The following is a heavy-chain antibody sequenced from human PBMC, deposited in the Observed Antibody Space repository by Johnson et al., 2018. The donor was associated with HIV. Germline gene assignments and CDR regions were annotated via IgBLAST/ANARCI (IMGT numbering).Heavy chain of an antibody. CDR2: ISWNSGSI. D-gene: IGHD6-6*01. CDR3: ARANSRGAEYSNLGAFDI. Sequence: VQLVESGGGLVQPGRSLRLSCAASGFTFDDYAMHWVRQAPGKGLEWVSGISWNSGSIGYADSVKGRFTISRDNAKNSLYLQMNSLRAEDTALYYCARANSRGAEYSNLGAFDIWGQGTMVTVSS. J-gene: IGHJ3*02. CDR1: GFTFDDYA. V-gene: IGHV3-9*01.